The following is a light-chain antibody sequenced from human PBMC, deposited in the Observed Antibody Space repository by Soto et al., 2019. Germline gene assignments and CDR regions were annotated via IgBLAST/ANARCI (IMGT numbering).Light chain of an antibody. CDR1: QSVDIS. Sequence: EILLTQSPATRSVSQWERVILSCRASQSVDISLAWYQQKPGQAPRLLIYGASTRATDMPGTFSGRGSGTEFTLTITSLRPEDFGVYYCQQYRSWPRTFGQGTKVAIK. CDR2: GAS. J-gene: IGKJ1*01. CDR3: QQYRSWPRT. V-gene: IGKV3-15*01.